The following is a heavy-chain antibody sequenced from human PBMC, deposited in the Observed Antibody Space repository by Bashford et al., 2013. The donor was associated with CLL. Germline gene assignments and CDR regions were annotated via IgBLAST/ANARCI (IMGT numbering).Heavy chain of an antibody. Sequence: SSETLSLTCTVSGGSISSYYWSWIRQPPGEGTGVDWVYLLQWEHQLQPSLKSRVTISVDTSKNQFSLKLSSVTAADTAVYYCARLSSGYEKVTFDYWGQGTLVTVSS. CDR3: ARLSSGYEKVTFDY. D-gene: IGHD5-12*01. V-gene: IGHV4-59*01. CDR2: LLQWEH. CDR1: GGSISSYY. J-gene: IGHJ4*02.